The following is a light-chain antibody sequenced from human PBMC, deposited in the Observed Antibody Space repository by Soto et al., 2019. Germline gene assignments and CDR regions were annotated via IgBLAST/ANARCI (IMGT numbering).Light chain of an antibody. CDR2: DVN. Sequence: QSVLTQPASVSGSPGQSITVSCSGISSDFGVSNYVSWYQQHPGKAPRLIIFDVNNRPAGVSPRFSGSKSGDTASLTISGLQSEDEAHYLCTSYRGNATYVFGPGKKLTVL. CDR1: SSDFGVSNY. V-gene: IGLV2-14*03. CDR3: TSYRGNATYV. J-gene: IGLJ3*02.